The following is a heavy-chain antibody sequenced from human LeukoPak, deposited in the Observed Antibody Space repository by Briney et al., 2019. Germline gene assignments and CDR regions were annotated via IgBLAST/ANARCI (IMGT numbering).Heavy chain of an antibody. Sequence: GASVKVSCKASGYTFTSYGISWVRQAPGQGLEWMGWISAYNGNTNYAQKLQGRVTMTTDTSTSTAYMELRSLRSDDTAVYYCARRTRKPRIPHAQRPAAADYYYYYMDVWGKGTTVTVSS. V-gene: IGHV1-18*01. J-gene: IGHJ6*03. CDR3: ARRTRKPRIPHAQRPAAADYYYYYMDV. D-gene: IGHD2-2*01. CDR2: ISAYNGNT. CDR1: GYTFTSYG.